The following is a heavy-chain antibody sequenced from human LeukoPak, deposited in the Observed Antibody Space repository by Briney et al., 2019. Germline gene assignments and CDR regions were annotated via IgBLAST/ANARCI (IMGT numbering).Heavy chain of an antibody. CDR2: ISGSGGST. D-gene: IGHD6-19*01. J-gene: IGHJ3*02. CDR3: AKVVYESIAVAVVDAFDI. V-gene: IGHV3-23*01. CDR1: GFTFSTYW. Sequence: PGGSLRLSCAASGFTFSTYWMSWVRQAPGKGLEWVSAISGSGGSTYYADSVKGRFTISRDNSKNTLYLQMNSLRAEDTAVYYCAKVVYESIAVAVVDAFDIWGQGTMVTVSS.